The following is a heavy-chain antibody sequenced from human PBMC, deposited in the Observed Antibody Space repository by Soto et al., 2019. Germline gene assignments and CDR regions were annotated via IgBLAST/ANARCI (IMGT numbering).Heavy chain of an antibody. CDR3: GKDGKGYDFWSVSYYGIDV. CDR1: GFTFSSYG. J-gene: IGHJ6*02. V-gene: IGHV3-30*18. Sequence: GGSLRLSCAASGFTFSSYGRHWVRQAPGKGLEWVAVISYDGSNKYYADSVKGRFTISRDNSKNTLYLQMNSLRAEDTAVYYRGKDGKGYDFWSVSYYGIDVCGQRSTVTVSS. D-gene: IGHD3-3*01. CDR2: ISYDGSNK.